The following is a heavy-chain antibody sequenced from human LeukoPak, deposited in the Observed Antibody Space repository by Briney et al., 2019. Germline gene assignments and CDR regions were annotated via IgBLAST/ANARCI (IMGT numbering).Heavy chain of an antibody. V-gene: IGHV3-7*03. CDR1: GFTFSSYW. D-gene: IGHD3-9*01. J-gene: IGHJ4*02. Sequence: GGSLRLSCAASGFTFSSYWMSWVRQAPGKGLEWVANIKQDGSEKYYVDSVKGRFTISRDNAKKSLYLQMNSLRAEDTAVYYCARIKRRTYYDILTGYYFDYWGQGTLVTVSS. CDR3: ARIKRRTYYDILTGYYFDY. CDR2: IKQDGSEK.